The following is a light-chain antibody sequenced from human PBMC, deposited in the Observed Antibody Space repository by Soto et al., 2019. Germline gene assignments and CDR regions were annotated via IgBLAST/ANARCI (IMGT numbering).Light chain of an antibody. V-gene: IGKV1-8*01. CDR1: QGISSY. CDR3: QQYYSYPRT. CDR2: AAS. Sequence: AIRMTQSPSSLSASTGDRVTITCRASQGISSYLAWYQQKPGKAPKLLIYAASTLQSGVPSRFSGSGSGTDFTLTISCLQSXDFATYYCQQYYSYPRTFGQGTKVEIK. J-gene: IGKJ1*01.